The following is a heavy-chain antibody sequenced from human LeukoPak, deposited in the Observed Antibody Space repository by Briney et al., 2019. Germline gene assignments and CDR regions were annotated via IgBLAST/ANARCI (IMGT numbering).Heavy chain of an antibody. Sequence: PGGSLRLSCAASGFTFSSYALSWVRQAPGKGLEWVSAISGSGGSTYYADSVKGRFTISRDNSKNTLYLQMNSLRAEDTAVYYCAKDGSSCSGGSCYSGYWGQGTLVTVSS. V-gene: IGHV3-23*01. D-gene: IGHD2-15*01. CDR3: AKDGSSCSGGSCYSGY. CDR2: ISGSGGST. J-gene: IGHJ4*02. CDR1: GFTFSSYA.